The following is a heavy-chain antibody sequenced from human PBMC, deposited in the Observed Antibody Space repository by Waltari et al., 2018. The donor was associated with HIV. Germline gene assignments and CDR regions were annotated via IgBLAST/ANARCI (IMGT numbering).Heavy chain of an antibody. CDR1: GYTFTSYA. D-gene: IGHD3-10*01. V-gene: IGHV1-3*01. CDR2: INAGKGNT. CDR3: ARDVKGSGGRDGYTKSRFGY. J-gene: IGHJ4*02. Sequence: QVQLVQSGAEVKKPGASVKVSCKASGYTFTSYAMHWVRQAHGQRLGWMGGINAGKGNTKYSQKFQGRVNSTRDTSAGTAYMEMSRLRSEDTAVYYCARDVKGSGGRDGYTKSRFGYWGQGTLVTVSS.